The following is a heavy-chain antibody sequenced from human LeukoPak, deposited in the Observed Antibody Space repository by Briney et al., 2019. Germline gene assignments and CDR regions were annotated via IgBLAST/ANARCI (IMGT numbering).Heavy chain of an antibody. CDR2: IYYTGST. J-gene: IGHJ5*01. CDR3: ARVGAYNWFDP. D-gene: IGHD3-10*01. V-gene: IGHV4-59*01. CDR1: GGSISSYY. Sequence: SETLSLTCTVSGGSISSYYWSWIRQPPGKGLEWIAYIYYTGSTNYNPSLKSRVTISVDTSKNQFSLKLISVTAADTAVYYCARVGAYNWFDPWGQGTLVTVSS.